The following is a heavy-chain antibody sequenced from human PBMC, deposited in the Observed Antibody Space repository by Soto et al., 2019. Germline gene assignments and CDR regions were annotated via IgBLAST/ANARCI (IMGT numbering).Heavy chain of an antibody. Sequence: QVQLVQSGAEVKKPGSSVKVSCKASGGTFSSYTISWVRQAPGQGLEWMGRIIPILGIANYAQKFQGRVTITADKSTSTAYREVSSLRSEDTAVYYCARGGPTGGIGYWGQGTLVTVSS. CDR1: GGTFSSYT. J-gene: IGHJ4*02. V-gene: IGHV1-69*02. CDR2: IIPILGIA. D-gene: IGHD2-8*02. CDR3: ARGGPTGGIGY.